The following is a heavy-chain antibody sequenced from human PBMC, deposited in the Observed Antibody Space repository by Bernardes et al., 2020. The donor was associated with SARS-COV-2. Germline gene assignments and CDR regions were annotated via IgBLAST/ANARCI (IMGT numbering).Heavy chain of an antibody. CDR1: EFTFSNYW. CDR2: IKEDGSEK. J-gene: IGHJ4*02. V-gene: IGHV3-7*01. D-gene: IGHD3-10*01. Sequence: GGSLRLSCAASEFTFSNYWMTWVRQAPGKGLEWVASIKEDGSEKYYVDSVKGRFTISRDNAKNSLFLQMNSLRAEDTAVYYCAKFGWGSSHFDYWGQGTLVTVSS. CDR3: AKFGWGSSHFDY.